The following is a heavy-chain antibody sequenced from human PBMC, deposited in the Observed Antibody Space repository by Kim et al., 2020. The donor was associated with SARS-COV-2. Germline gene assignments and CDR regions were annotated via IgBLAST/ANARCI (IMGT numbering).Heavy chain of an antibody. CDR1: GFTFSSYG. CDR3: AKDKAGGVRGVIIDFDY. V-gene: IGHV3-30*18. J-gene: IGHJ4*02. CDR2: ISYDGSNK. Sequence: GGSLRLSCAASGFTFSSYGMHWVRQAPGKGLEWVAVISYDGSNKYYADSVKGRFTISRDNSKNTLYLQMNSLRAEDTAVYYCAKDKAGGVRGVIIDFDYWGQGTLVTVSS. D-gene: IGHD3-10*01.